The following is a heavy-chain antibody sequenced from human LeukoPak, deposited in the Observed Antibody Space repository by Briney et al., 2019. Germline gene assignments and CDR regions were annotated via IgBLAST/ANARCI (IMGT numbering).Heavy chain of an antibody. J-gene: IGHJ1*01. D-gene: IGHD1-26*01. CDR3: VRDRGGTYMYFQH. CDR1: GFTFSSYA. Sequence: GGSLRLSCAASGFTFSSYAMSWVRQAPGKGLEWVSGINWNGGRAGHADSVKGRFTISRDNAKNSLFLQMNSLRAEDTALYYCVRDRGGTYMYFQHWGQGTLVTVSS. V-gene: IGHV3-20*04. CDR2: INWNGGRA.